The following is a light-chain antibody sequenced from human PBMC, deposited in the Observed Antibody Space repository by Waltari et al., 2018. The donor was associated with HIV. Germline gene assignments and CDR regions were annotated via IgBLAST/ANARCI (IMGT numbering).Light chain of an antibody. V-gene: IGKV1-27*01. CDR1: QGISNY. CDR3: QKYNSVPRGFT. Sequence: DIQMTQSPSSLSASIGDRVTITCRASQGISNYSAWYQQRPGKVPKLLIYGASTLQSGVPSRFSGSGSGADFTLTISSLQPEDVATYYYQKYNSVPRGFTFGPGTKVDIK. CDR2: GAS. J-gene: IGKJ3*01.